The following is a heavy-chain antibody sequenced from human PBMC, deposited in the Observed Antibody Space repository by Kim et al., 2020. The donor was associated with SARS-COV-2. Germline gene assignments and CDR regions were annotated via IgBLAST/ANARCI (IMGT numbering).Heavy chain of an antibody. Sequence: SETLSLTCNVSGGSLNGYYWSWIRQSAGKGLAWIGDINHSRSPNYNPSLQSRVTLSIDPSKNQFSLKLTSVTAADSAVYYCARFGTRDWGRSRYDSDSSGHVVGLDVWGQGAMVTVS. CDR2: INHSRSP. J-gene: IGHJ6*02. V-gene: IGHV4-34*01. CDR3: ARFGTRDWGRSRYDSDSSGHVVGLDV. CDR1: GGSLNGYY. D-gene: IGHD3-22*01.